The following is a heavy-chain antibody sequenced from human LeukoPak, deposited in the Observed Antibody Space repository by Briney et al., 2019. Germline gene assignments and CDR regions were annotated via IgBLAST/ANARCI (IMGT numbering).Heavy chain of an antibody. CDR3: ARALGQWLVTYYFDY. CDR2: IKQDGSEK. D-gene: IGHD6-19*01. J-gene: IGHJ4*02. Sequence: GGSLRLSCAASGFTFSSYWMSWVRQAPGKGLEWVANIKQDGSEKYYVDSVKGRFTISRDNAKNSLYLQMNSLRAEDTAVYYCARALGQWLVTYYFDYWGQGTLVTVSS. V-gene: IGHV3-7*01. CDR1: GFTFSSYW.